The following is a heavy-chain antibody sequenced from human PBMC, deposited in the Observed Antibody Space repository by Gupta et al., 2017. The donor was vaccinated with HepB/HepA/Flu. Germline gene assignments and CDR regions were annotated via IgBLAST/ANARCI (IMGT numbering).Heavy chain of an antibody. CDR3: ATNIPWGY. CDR1: GFTFSSNW. Sequence: EMHMVESGGGLVQPGGCLRLSCAASGFTFSSNWMYWVRQAPGKGLEWVSRMNSDGRSRDYADSVKGRFTIARANAKNTLYLNMDSLRAEDTAVSSGATNIPWGYWGQGTLVTVSS. D-gene: IGHD3-16*01. CDR2: MNSDGRSR. J-gene: IGHJ4*02. V-gene: IGHV3-74*01.